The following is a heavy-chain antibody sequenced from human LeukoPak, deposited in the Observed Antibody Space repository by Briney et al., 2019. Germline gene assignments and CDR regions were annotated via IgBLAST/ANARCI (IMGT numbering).Heavy chain of an antibody. J-gene: IGHJ4*02. CDR2: IILIFGTA. CDR1: GGTFSSYA. V-gene: IGHV1-69*13. CDR3: ARDTGDIVVVPAAY. D-gene: IGHD2-2*01. Sequence: VASVKVSCKASGGTFSSYAISWVRQAPGQGFEWMGGIILIFGTANYAQKFQGRVTTTADESTSTAYMELSSLRSEDTAVYYCARDTGDIVVVPAAYWGQGTLVTVSS.